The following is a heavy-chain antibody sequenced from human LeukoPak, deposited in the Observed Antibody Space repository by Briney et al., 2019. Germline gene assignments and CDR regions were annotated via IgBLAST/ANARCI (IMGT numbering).Heavy chain of an antibody. CDR2: INWNGGST. Sequence: GGSLRLSCAASGFTFDDYGMSWVRQAPGKGLEWVSGINWNGGSTGYADSVKGRFTISRENAKNSLYLQMNSLRAEDTALYYCAREQGMVRGSWFDPWGQGTLVTVSS. CDR1: GFTFDDYG. J-gene: IGHJ5*02. V-gene: IGHV3-20*04. CDR3: AREQGMVRGSWFDP. D-gene: IGHD3-10*01.